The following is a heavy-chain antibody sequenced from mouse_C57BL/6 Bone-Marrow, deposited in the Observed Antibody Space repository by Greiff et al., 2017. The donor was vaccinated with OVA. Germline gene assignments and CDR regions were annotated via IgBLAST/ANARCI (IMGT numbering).Heavy chain of an antibody. CDR3: ARRGIYYYGPLAMDY. J-gene: IGHJ4*01. CDR2: INPNYGTT. Sequence: LVEPGASVKISCKASGYSFTDYNMNWVKQSNGKSLEWIGVINPNYGTTSYNQKFKGKATLTVDQSSSTAYMQLNSLTSEDSAVYYCARRGIYYYGPLAMDYWGQGTSVTVSS. V-gene: IGHV1-39*01. CDR1: GYSFTDYN. D-gene: IGHD1-1*01.